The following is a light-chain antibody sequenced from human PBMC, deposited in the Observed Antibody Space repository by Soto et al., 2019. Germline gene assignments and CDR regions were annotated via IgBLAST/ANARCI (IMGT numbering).Light chain of an antibody. V-gene: IGKV3-15*01. CDR1: QSVNNN. Sequence: EIVMTQSPATLSVSPGERATLSCRASQSVNNNLAWYQQKPGQAPRVLIYGASATATCIPAGFSVSGSGTEFTLTISSLQSEDFAVYYCQQYNNWPLTFGGWTKVEIK. CDR2: GAS. CDR3: QQYNNWPLT. J-gene: IGKJ4*01.